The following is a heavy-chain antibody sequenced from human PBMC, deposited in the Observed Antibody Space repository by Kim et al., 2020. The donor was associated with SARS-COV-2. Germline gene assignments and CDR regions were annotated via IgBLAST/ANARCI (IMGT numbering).Heavy chain of an antibody. V-gene: IGHV4-39*01. CDR2: IYYSGST. J-gene: IGHJ6*02. Sequence: SETLSLTCTVSGGSISSSSYYWGWIRQPPGKGLEWIGSIYYSGSTYYNPSLKSRVTISVDTSKNQFSLKLSSVTAADTAVYYCARRDQLLPGYYYYYGMDVWGQGTTVTVSS. CDR1: GGSISSSSYY. D-gene: IGHD2-2*01. CDR3: ARRDQLLPGYYYYYGMDV.